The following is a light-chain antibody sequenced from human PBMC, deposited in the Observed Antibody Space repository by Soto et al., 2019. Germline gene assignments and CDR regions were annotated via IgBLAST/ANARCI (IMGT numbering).Light chain of an antibody. Sequence: DIVMTQSPLSLPVTPGEPASISCKSSQSLLHSNGYNYLDWYVQKPGQSPQVLIYMGSNRASGVPDRFSGSGSGTDFTLKISRVEAEDVGVYFCMQALQIRNTFGQGTKLEIK. CDR2: MGS. V-gene: IGKV2-28*01. CDR1: QSLLHSNGYNY. CDR3: MQALQIRNT. J-gene: IGKJ2*01.